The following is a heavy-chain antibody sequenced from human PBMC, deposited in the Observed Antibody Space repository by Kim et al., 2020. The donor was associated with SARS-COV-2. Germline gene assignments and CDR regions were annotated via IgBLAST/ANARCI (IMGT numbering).Heavy chain of an antibody. CDR1: GYSFTSYW. J-gene: IGHJ4*02. V-gene: IGHV5-51*01. CDR3: ARYGYSMATIGYFDY. Sequence: GESLKISCKGSGYSFTSYWIGWVRQMPGKGLEWMGIIYPGDSDTRYSPSFQGQVTISADKSISTAYLQWSSLKASDTAMYYCARYGYSMATIGYFDYWGQGTLVTVSS. D-gene: IGHD5-12*01. CDR2: IYPGDSDT.